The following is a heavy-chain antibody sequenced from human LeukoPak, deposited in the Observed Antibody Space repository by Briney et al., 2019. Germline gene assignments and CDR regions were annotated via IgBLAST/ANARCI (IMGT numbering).Heavy chain of an antibody. CDR2: ISYDGSNK. V-gene: IGHV3-30*04. J-gene: IGHJ4*02. CDR3: AREEMGLDY. CDR1: GFTFSSYA. Sequence: PGGSLRLSFAASGFTFSSYAMHGFPQAPAKGLEWVAVISYDGSNKYYADSVKGRFTISRDNSKNTLYLQMNSLRAEDTAVYYCAREEMGLDYWGQGTLVTVSS. D-gene: IGHD5-24*01.